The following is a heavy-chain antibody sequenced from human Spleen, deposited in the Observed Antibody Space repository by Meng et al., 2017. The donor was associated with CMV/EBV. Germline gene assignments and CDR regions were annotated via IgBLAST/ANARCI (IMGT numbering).Heavy chain of an antibody. J-gene: IGHJ6*02. Sequence: GESLKISCAVSGFSFSDYGMHWVRQAPGKGLEWVTFTTYDGSITYYADSVKGRFTISRDNSKNTLYLQMNSLRGEDTAVYYCAKELRWGSIAAAGSRSYHYYGMDVWGQGTTVTVSS. D-gene: IGHD6-13*01. CDR1: GFSFSDYG. V-gene: IGHV3-30*18. CDR3: AKELRWGSIAAAGSRSYHYYGMDV. CDR2: TTYDGSIT.